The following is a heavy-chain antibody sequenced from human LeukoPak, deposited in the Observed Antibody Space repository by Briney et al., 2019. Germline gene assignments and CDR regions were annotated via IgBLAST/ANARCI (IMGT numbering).Heavy chain of an antibody. CDR1: GYTFTSYD. CDR3: AVHYYGSGSYYNVVLDY. J-gene: IGHJ4*02. D-gene: IGHD3-10*01. CDR2: MNPNSGNT. V-gene: IGHV1-8*01. Sequence: ASVKVSCKASGYTFTSYDINWVRQATGQGLEWMGWMNPNSGNTGYAQKFQGRVTMTRNTSISTAYMELSSLISEDTAVYYCAVHYYGSGSYYNVVLDYWGQGTLVTVSS.